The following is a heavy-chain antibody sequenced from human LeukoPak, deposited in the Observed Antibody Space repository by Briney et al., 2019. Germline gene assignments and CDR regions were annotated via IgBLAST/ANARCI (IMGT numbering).Heavy chain of an antibody. D-gene: IGHD3-22*01. Sequence: GGSLRLSCAASGFTFSGYSMSWVRQAPGKGLEWVSYISSSSSTIYYADSVKGRFTISRDNAKNTLYLQMNSLRAEDTAVYYCARTYYYDTVLLDYWGQGTLVTVSS. CDR1: GFTFSGYS. CDR3: ARTYYYDTVLLDY. J-gene: IGHJ4*02. CDR2: ISSSSSTI. V-gene: IGHV3-48*01.